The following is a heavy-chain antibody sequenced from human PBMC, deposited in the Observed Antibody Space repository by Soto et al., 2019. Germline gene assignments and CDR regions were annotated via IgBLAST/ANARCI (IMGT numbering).Heavy chain of an antibody. D-gene: IGHD3-9*01. J-gene: IGHJ4*02. V-gene: IGHV3-48*01. Sequence: EVQLVESGGGLVQPGGSLRLSCAASGFTFSGFSMNWVRQAPGKGLEWFSYISSGSNSIYYADSVKGRFTISRDNAKNSLYLQVSSLRAEDTAVYYCARDRTNFDWPTSLDYWGQGTLVTVSS. CDR1: GFTFSGFS. CDR3: ARDRTNFDWPTSLDY. CDR2: ISSGSNSI.